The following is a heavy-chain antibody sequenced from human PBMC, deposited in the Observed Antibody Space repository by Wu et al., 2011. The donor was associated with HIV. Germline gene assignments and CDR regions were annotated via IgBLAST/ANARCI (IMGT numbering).Heavy chain of an antibody. CDR1: GYSFTTYW. V-gene: IGHV5-51*01. J-gene: IGHJ2*01. Sequence: VQLVQSGAEVKKPGESLKISCKSSGYSFTTYWIGWVRQMPGKGLEWMGVIYPGDSDTRYSPSFRGQVTISADKSTSTAYLQWNSLKASDTAIYYCARQKPAGTFFWYFDLWGRGTLVTVSS. CDR2: IYPGDSDT. D-gene: IGHD6-13*01. CDR3: ARQKPAGTFFWYFDL.